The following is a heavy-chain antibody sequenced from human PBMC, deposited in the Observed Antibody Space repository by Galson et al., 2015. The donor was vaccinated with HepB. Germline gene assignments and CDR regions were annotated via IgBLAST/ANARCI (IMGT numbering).Heavy chain of an antibody. D-gene: IGHD2-15*01. CDR2: ISSSSSTI. V-gene: IGHV3-48*01. CDR1: GFTFSSYS. J-gene: IGHJ4*02. Sequence: SLRLSCAASGFTFSSYSMNWVRQAPGKGLEWVSYISSSSSTIYYADSVKGRFTISRDNAKNSLYLQMNSLRAEDTAVYYCAREGIGYCSGGSCYSHFDYWGQGTLVTVSS. CDR3: AREGIGYCSGGSCYSHFDY.